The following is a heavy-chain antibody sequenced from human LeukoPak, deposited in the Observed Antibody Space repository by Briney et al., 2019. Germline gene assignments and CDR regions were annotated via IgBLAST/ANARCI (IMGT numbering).Heavy chain of an antibody. CDR3: AGDCSSTTSYHNFDY. V-gene: IGHV5-51*01. CDR2: IYPGDSNT. J-gene: IGHJ4*02. CDR1: GYSFTTYG. D-gene: IGHD2-2*01. Sequence: GESLKISCKGSGYSFTTYGVAWVRQMPGKGLESMGIIYPGDSNTRYSPSFQGQVTISADKSISTTYLQWSSLKASDTAMYYCAGDCSSTTSYHNFDYWGQGTLVTVSS.